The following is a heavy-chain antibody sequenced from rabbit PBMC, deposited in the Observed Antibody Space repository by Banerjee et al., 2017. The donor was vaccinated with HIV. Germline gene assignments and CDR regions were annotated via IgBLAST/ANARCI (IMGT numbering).Heavy chain of an antibody. CDR2: IDAGSSGNT. J-gene: IGHJ4*01. CDR3: ARDLAGVIGWNFDL. D-gene: IGHD4-1*01. V-gene: IGHV1S45*01. CDR1: GFDLSSYHY. Sequence: QEQLEESGGDLVKPEGSLTLTCTASGFDLSSYHYMCWVRQAPGKGLEWIACIDAGSSGNTVYATWAKGRFTISRTSSTTVALQMTSLTAADTATYFCARDLAGVIGWNFDLWGQGTLVTV.